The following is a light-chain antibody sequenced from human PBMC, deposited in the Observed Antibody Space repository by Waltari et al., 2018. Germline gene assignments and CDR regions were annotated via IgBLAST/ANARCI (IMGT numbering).Light chain of an antibody. CDR2: GAS. J-gene: IGKJ1*01. CDR3: QMYVRLPVT. CDR1: QSVGRS. V-gene: IGKV3-20*01. Sequence: ETVLTQSPGTLSLSPGEGATLSCRASQSVGRSLVWYQQKPGRAPRLLIYGASTRATGIPDRFTGSGSGTDFSLMISRLEPEDFAVYYCQMYVRLPVTFGQGTKVEI.